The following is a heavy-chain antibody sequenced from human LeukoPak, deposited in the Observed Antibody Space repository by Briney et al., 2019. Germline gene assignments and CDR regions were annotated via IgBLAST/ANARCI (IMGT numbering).Heavy chain of an antibody. CDR1: GFTFSSYA. Sequence: GRSLRLSCAASGFTFSSYAMSWVRRAPGKGLEWVSAISGSGGSTYYADSVEGRFTISRDNSKNTLYLQMNSLRAEDTAVYYCAKVRTRGSGIWQKYNWFDPWGQGTLVTVSS. CDR3: AKVRTRGSGIWQKYNWFDP. D-gene: IGHD3-10*01. CDR2: ISGSGGST. V-gene: IGHV3-23*01. J-gene: IGHJ5*02.